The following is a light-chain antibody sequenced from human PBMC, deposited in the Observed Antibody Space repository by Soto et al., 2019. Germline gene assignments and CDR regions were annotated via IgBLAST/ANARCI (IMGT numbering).Light chain of an antibody. CDR2: DVS. CDR3: TSYTRNSPRYV. V-gene: IGLV2-14*03. Sequence: QSVLTQPASVSGSPGQSITISCTGTSSDIGHYKYVSWYQQHPGKAPKLIIYDVSNRPSGVSDRFSGSKSGNTASLTISGLQAEDEADYYCTSYTRNSPRYVFGTGTKVTVL. CDR1: SSDIGHYKY. J-gene: IGLJ1*01.